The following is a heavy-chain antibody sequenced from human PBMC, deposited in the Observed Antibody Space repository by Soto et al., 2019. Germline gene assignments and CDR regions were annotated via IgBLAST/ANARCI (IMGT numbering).Heavy chain of an antibody. CDR1: GFSFKTYS. CDR3: ARDPGYYDSSGYYYKAFDI. Sequence: PSETLRLSCAASGFSFKTYSMNWVRQAPGKGLEWVSYISRSSSTISCADSVKGRFTISRDNAKNSLYLQMNSLRDEDTAVYYCARDPGYYDSSGYYYKAFDIWGQGTMVTVSS. CDR2: ISRSSSTI. V-gene: IGHV3-48*02. D-gene: IGHD3-22*01. J-gene: IGHJ3*02.